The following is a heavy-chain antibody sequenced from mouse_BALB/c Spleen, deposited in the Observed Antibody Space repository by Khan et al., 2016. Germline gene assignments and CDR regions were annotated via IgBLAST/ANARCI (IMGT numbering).Heavy chain of an antibody. J-gene: IGHJ3*01. Sequence: EVQLQESGPGLVKPSQSLSLTCTVTGYSITSDYAWNWIRQFPGNKLEWMGYISYSGSTSYNPSLKSRISITRDTSKNQFFLQLNSVTTEDTARYYCAYYGSSYAYWGQGTLVTVSA. V-gene: IGHV3-2*02. CDR2: ISYSGST. CDR1: GYSITSDYA. D-gene: IGHD1-1*01. CDR3: AYYGSSYAY.